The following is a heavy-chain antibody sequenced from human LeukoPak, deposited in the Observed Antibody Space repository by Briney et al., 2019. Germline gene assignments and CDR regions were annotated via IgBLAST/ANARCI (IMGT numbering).Heavy chain of an antibody. V-gene: IGHV1-2*02. CDR3: AKEKFDSSSCPDY. D-gene: IGHD6-13*01. Sequence: ASVKVSCKASGYTFTGYYLHWVRQAPGQGLEWMGWINPNSGGTNYAQKFQGRVTMTRDTSISTAYMELSSLRFDDTAVYYCAKEKFDSSSCPDYWGQGALVTVSS. CDR1: GYTFTGYY. J-gene: IGHJ4*02. CDR2: INPNSGGT.